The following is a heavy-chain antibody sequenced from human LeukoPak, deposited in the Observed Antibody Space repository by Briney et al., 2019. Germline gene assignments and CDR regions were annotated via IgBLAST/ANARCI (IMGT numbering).Heavy chain of an antibody. Sequence: PGGSLRLSCAASGFTVSSNYMSWVRQAPGKGLEWVSVIYSGGSTYYADSVKGRFTISRDNTKNTLYLQMNSLRAEDTAVYYCAIDSVGYSPYCCYGMDVWGQGTTVTVSS. J-gene: IGHJ6*02. V-gene: IGHV3-66*02. D-gene: IGHD2-15*01. CDR2: IYSGGST. CDR3: AIDSVGYSPYCCYGMDV. CDR1: GFTVSSNY.